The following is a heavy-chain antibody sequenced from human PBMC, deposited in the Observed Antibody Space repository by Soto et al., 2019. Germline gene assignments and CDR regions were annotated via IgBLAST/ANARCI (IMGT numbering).Heavy chain of an antibody. CDR2: IIPIFGTA. D-gene: IGHD6-13*01. CDR3: ARDEAEIAAFGTWYYYYDFDIYV. V-gene: IGHV1-69*13. J-gene: IGHJ6*02. Sequence: SVKVSCKASGGTFSSYSISWVRQAPGQGLEWMGGIIPIFGTANYAQKFQGRVTITADESTSTAYMELSSLRSEDTAVYYCARDEAEIAAFGTWYYYYDFDIYVWGRCSTV. CDR1: GGTFSSYS.